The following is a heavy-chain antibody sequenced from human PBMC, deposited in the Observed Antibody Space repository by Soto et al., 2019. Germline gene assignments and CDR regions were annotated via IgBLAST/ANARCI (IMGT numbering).Heavy chain of an antibody. CDR3: ARGLLYNFGSIAARPVYFQH. D-gene: IGHD6-6*01. Sequence: SVKVSCKASGGTFSSYAISWVRQAPGQGLEWMGGIIPIFGTANYAQKFQGRVTISVDTSKNQFSLKLSSVTAADTAVYYCARGLLYNFGSIAARPVYFQHWGQGTLVTVSS. J-gene: IGHJ1*01. CDR2: IIPIFGTA. CDR1: GGTFSSYA. V-gene: IGHV1-69*06.